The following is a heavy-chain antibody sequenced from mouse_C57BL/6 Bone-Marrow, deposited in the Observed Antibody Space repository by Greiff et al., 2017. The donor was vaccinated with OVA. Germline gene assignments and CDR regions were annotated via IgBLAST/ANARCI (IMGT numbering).Heavy chain of an antibody. Sequence: DVKLQEPGAELVRPGASVKLSCTASGFNIKDDYMHWVKQRPEQGLEWIGWIDPADGDTDYASKFQGKATITADTSSSTAYLQLSSLTSEDTAVYYCAHCGSSCKYFDVWGTGTAVTVTA. CDR3: AHCGSSCKYFDV. CDR1: GFNIKDDY. J-gene: IGHJ1*03. CDR2: IDPADGDT. V-gene: IGHV14-4*01. D-gene: IGHD1-1*01.